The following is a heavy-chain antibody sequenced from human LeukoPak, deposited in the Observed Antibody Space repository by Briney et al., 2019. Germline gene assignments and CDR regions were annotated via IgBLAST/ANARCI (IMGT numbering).Heavy chain of an antibody. D-gene: IGHD6-13*01. Sequence: GGSLRLSCAASGFTFSSYAMSWVRQAPGKGLEWAAVISGSGVSTDYADSVKGRFTISRDNSKNTLYLEMNYLRAEDMAVYYCAKDSQYSSSWYTTDYWGQGTLVTVSS. CDR3: AKDSQYSSSWYTTDY. CDR1: GFTFSSYA. CDR2: ISGSGVST. J-gene: IGHJ4*02. V-gene: IGHV3-23*01.